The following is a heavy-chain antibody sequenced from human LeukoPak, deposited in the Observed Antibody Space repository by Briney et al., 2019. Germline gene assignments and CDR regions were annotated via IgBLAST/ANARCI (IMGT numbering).Heavy chain of an antibody. Sequence: GGSLRLSCAASGFTFSSYWMSWIRQAPGKGLEWLSDISSPDASTIFYADSVKGRFTISRDNTKKSLYLQMSNLRGEDTAVYYCARRGYNYGMLTFYYWDVWGKGTTVTVSS. V-gene: IGHV3-11*04. D-gene: IGHD5-18*01. CDR2: ISSPDASTI. J-gene: IGHJ6*03. CDR1: GFTFSSYW. CDR3: ARRGYNYGMLTFYYWDV.